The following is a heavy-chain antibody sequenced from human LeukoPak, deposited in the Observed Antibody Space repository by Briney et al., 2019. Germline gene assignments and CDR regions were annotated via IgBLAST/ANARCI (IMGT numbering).Heavy chain of an antibody. D-gene: IGHD3-10*01. CDR1: GGSISSYY. CDR2: IYYSGST. Sequence: SETLSLTCTVSGGSISSYYWSWIRQHPGKGLEWIGYIYYSGSTYYNPSLKSRVTISVDTSKNQFSLKLSSVTAADTAVYYCARAIWFGELSAAFDIWGQGTMVTVSS. V-gene: IGHV4-59*06. J-gene: IGHJ3*02. CDR3: ARAIWFGELSAAFDI.